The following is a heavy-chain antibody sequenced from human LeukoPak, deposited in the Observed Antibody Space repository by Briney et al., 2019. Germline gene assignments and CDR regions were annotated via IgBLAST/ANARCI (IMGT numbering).Heavy chain of an antibody. CDR2: IWYDGSNK. D-gene: IGHD4-23*01. CDR1: GFTFSSYG. J-gene: IGHJ4*02. CDR3: AKEGNYGGKMLLEY. Sequence: GGSLRLSCAASGFTFSSYGMHWVRQAPGKGLEWVAVIWYDGSNKYYADSVKGRFTISRDNSKNTLYLQMNSLRAEDTAVYYCAKEGNYGGKMLLEYWGQGTLVTVSS. V-gene: IGHV3-30*02.